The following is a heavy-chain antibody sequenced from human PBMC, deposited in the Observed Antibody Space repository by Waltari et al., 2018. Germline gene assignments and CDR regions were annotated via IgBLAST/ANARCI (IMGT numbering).Heavy chain of an antibody. Sequence: QVQLQESRPGLVKPSETLSLTCAVSGYSISSGYYWGWIRQPPGKGLEWIGSIYHSGSTYYNPSLKSRVTISVDTSKNQFSLKLSSVTAADTAVYYCASSPGERWFDPWGQGTLVTVSS. J-gene: IGHJ5*02. CDR2: IYHSGST. CDR3: ASSPGERWFDP. V-gene: IGHV4-38-2*01. CDR1: GYSISSGYY. D-gene: IGHD3-16*01.